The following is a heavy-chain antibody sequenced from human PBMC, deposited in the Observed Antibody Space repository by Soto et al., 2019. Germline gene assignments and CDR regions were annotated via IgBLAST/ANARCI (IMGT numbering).Heavy chain of an antibody. V-gene: IGHV4-61*01. CDR3: ASSVAGLTVYYYYGMDV. D-gene: IGHD6-19*01. CDR1: GGSVSSGSYY. CDR2: IYYSGST. Sequence: QVQLQESGLGLVKPSETLSLTCTVSGGSVSSGSYYWSWIRQPPGKGLEWIGYIYYSGSTNYNPSLKSRVTISVDTSKNQFSLKLSSVTAADTAVYYCASSVAGLTVYYYYGMDVWGQGTTVTVSS. J-gene: IGHJ6*02.